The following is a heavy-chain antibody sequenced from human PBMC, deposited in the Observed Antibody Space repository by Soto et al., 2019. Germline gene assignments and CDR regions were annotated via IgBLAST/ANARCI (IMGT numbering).Heavy chain of an antibody. J-gene: IGHJ6*02. D-gene: IGHD6-6*01. V-gene: IGHV4-34*01. CDR3: TRAPAARPPNQLLYYYYYGMDV. CDR2: INHSGST. CDR1: GGSFSGYY. Sequence: PSETLSLTCAVYGGSFSGYYWSWIRQPPGKGLEWIGEINHSGSTNYNPSLKSRVTISVDTSKNQFSLKLSSVTAADTAVYYCTRAPAARPPNQLLYYYYYGMDVWGQGTTVTVSS.